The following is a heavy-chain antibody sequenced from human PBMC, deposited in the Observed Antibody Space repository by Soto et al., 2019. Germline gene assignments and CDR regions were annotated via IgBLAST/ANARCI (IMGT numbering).Heavy chain of an antibody. CDR3: ATRETSRFY. D-gene: IGHD2-2*01. CDR2: SHQSGKT. J-gene: IGHJ4*02. V-gene: IGHV4-4*02. CDR1: GVSISSHDW. Sequence: QVQLQESGPGLVKPSGTLSLTCAVSGVSISSHDWWTWVRQPPGKGMEWIGESHQSGKTNYNSSLESRVTIPVDKSKSQFYLNLSSVTVADTAVYYCATRETSRFYWGQGTLVTVSS.